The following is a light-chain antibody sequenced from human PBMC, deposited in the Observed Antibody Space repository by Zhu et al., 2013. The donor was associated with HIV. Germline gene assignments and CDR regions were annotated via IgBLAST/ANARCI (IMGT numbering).Light chain of an antibody. CDR3: QHTYGTLRM. Sequence: DIQMTQSPSTLSASVGDRVTITCRASQTISRYLNWYRQKSGKAPELLIYAASTLQSGVPSRFSGTGSGTEFTLTIGGLQPEDFATYYCQHTYGTLRMFGQG. J-gene: IGKJ1*01. V-gene: IGKV1-39*01. CDR2: AAS. CDR1: QTISRY.